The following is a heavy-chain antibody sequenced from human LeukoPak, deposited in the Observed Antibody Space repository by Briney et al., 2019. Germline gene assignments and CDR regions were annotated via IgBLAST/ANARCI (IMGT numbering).Heavy chain of an antibody. J-gene: IGHJ4*02. Sequence: SETLSLTCAVSGYSISSTYYWGWFRQPPGKGLEWIGSIYHSGIIYYNPSLKSRVAISVDTSKNQFSLRLNSVTAADTAMYYCVKSGGYGLIDYWGQGTLVTVSS. V-gene: IGHV4-38-2*01. CDR2: IYHSGII. CDR3: VKSGGYGLIDY. D-gene: IGHD1-26*01. CDR1: GYSISSTYY.